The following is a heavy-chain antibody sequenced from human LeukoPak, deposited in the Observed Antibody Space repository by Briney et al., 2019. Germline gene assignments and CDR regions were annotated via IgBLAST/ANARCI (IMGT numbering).Heavy chain of an antibody. J-gene: IGHJ6*02. V-gene: IGHV4-30-2*01. Sequence: SQTLSLTCNVSGGSISSGGYYWSWIRQPPGKGLEWIGYIYHSGSTYYNPSLKSRVTISVDRSKNQFSLKLSSVTAADTAVYYCARDSATTLGSYYYGLDVWGQGTTVTVSS. CDR2: IYHSGST. CDR3: ARDSATTLGSYYYGLDV. CDR1: GGSISSGGYY. D-gene: IGHD5-12*01.